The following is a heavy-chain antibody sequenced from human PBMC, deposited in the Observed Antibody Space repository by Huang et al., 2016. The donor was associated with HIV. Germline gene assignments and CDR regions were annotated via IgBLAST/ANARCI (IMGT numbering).Heavy chain of an antibody. V-gene: IGHV1-18*01. CDR2: ISSYNGKT. D-gene: IGHD1-1*01. CDR3: ARDHWYPLQNWFDL. J-gene: IGHJ5*01. Sequence: QVELVQSGAEVKRPGASVRVSCKAAGYIFTKYGINWVRQALGQGLEWMGWISSYNGKTNYAEKFQGRGTLTRDTSATTADMELREVTSADTAVYYCARDHWYPLQNWFDLWGQGTLVTVSS. CDR1: GYIFTKYG.